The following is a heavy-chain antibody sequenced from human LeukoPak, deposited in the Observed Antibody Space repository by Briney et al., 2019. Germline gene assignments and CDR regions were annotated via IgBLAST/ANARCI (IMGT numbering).Heavy chain of an antibody. Sequence: PGGSLRFSCAASGFTFSSYSMNWVRQAPGKGLEWVSSISSSSSYIYYADSVKGRFTISRDNAKNSLYLQMNSLRAGDTAVYYCARGAGTRAFDIWGQGTMVTVSS. V-gene: IGHV3-21*01. CDR1: GFTFSSYS. CDR2: ISSSSSYI. J-gene: IGHJ3*02. CDR3: ARGAGTRAFDI. D-gene: IGHD6-13*01.